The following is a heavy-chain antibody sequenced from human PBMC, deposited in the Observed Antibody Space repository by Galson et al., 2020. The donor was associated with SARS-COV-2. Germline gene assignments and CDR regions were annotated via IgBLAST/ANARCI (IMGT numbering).Heavy chain of an antibody. CDR1: GFTFSSYG. D-gene: IGHD6-13*01. J-gene: IGHJ3*02. V-gene: IGHV3-30*18. CDR3: AKDGASIAAAGSDAFDI. CDR2: ISYDGSNK. Sequence: GGSLRLSCAASGFTFSSYGMHWVRQAPGKGLEWVAVISYDGSNKYYADSVTGRFTISRDNSKNTLYLQMNSLRAEDTAVYYCAKDGASIAAAGSDAFDIWGQGTMVTVSS.